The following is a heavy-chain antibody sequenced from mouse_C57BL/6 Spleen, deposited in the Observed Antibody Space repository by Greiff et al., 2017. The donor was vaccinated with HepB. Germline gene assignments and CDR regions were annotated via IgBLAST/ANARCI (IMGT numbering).Heavy chain of an antibody. CDR2: IDPSDSYT. CDR1: GYTFTSYW. D-gene: IGHD1-1*01. J-gene: IGHJ1*03. Sequence: QVQLQQPGAELVRPGTSVKLSCKASGYTFTSYWMHWVKQRPGQGLEWIGVIDPSDSYTNYNQKFKGKATLTVDTSSSTAYMQLSSLTSEDSAVYYCATITTVVAPGYFDVWGTGTTVTVSS. V-gene: IGHV1-59*01. CDR3: ATITTVVAPGYFDV.